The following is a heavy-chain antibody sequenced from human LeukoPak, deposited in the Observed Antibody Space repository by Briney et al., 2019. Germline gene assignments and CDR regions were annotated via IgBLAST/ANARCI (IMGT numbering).Heavy chain of an antibody. CDR2: INHNGNVN. D-gene: IGHD3-16*01. J-gene: IGHJ6*02. CDR1: GFIFSNYG. CDR3: ARGGGLDV. Sequence: GGSLRLSCAASGFIFSNYGMNWARQAPGKGLEWVASINHNGNVNYYVDSVKGRFTISRDNAKNSLYLQMSNLRAEDTAVYFCARGGGLDVWGQGATVTVSS. V-gene: IGHV3-7*03.